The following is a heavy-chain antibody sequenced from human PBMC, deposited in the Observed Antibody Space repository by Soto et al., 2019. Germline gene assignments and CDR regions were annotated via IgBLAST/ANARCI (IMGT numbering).Heavy chain of an antibody. J-gene: IGHJ4*02. CDR3: ARDWSRYYDNSGLIWFY. CDR2: ISAYNGDT. Sequence: GASVKVSCNASGYTFRSYCISWVLQAPGQGLEWVGWISAYNGDTHYAPKFQDRITLTTETSTDTAYMELRSLRLDDTAVYYCARDWSRYYDNSGLIWFYWGQGSLVTVSS. D-gene: IGHD3-22*01. V-gene: IGHV1-18*04. CDR1: GYTFRSYC.